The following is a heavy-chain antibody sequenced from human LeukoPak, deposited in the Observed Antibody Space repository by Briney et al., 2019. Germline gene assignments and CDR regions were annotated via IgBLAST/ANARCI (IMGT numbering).Heavy chain of an antibody. CDR1: GFTFSSYA. J-gene: IGHJ4*02. CDR3: ARREVRGGYYFDF. V-gene: IGHV3-30-3*01. Sequence: GGSLRLSCAASGFTFSSYAMHWVRQAPGKGLEWVAVISYDGSNKYYADSVKGRFTISRDNAKNSLYLQMNSLRAEDTAVYYCARREVRGGYYFDFWGQGTLVAVSS. D-gene: IGHD3-10*01. CDR2: ISYDGSNK.